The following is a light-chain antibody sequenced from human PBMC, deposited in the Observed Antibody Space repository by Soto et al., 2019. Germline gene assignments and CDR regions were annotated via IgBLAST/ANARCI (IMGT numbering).Light chain of an antibody. Sequence: EIVLTQSPATLSGSPGERATLSGRASQSINNNYLAWYQQKPGQAPRLLIYGISTRATGVPARFSGSGSGTEFTLSISSLQSEDFAVYSCQQYSQWPITFGQGTRLEIK. CDR1: QSINNN. J-gene: IGKJ5*01. V-gene: IGKV3-15*01. CDR2: GIS. CDR3: QQYSQWPIT.